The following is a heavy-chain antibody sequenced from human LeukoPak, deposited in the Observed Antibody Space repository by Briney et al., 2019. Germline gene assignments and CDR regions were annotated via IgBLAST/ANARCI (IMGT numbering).Heavy chain of an antibody. D-gene: IGHD5-18*01. Sequence: PSETLSLTCTVSGGSISSYYWSWIRQPPGKGLEWIGYIYYSGSTNYNPSLKSRVTISVDTSKDQFSLKLRSVTAADTAVYYCARVVWGYSYGYYFDYWGQGTLVTVSS. V-gene: IGHV4-59*01. CDR3: ARVVWGYSYGYYFDY. CDR1: GGSISSYY. J-gene: IGHJ4*02. CDR2: IYYSGST.